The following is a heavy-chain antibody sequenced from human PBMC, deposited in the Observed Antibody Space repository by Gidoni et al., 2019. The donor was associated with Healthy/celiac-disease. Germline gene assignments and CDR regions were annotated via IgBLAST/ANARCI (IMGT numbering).Heavy chain of an antibody. CDR3: AKDKRFGDDGITKGFDY. Sequence: QVQLVESGGGVVQPGRSLRLSCSASGFTFSRYGMHWVRQAPGKGLEWVAVISYDGSNKYYEDSVKGRFTISRDNSKNTLNLQMNSLRAEDTAVYYCAKDKRFGDDGITKGFDYWGQGTLVTVSS. J-gene: IGHJ4*02. V-gene: IGHV3-30*18. D-gene: IGHD3-10*01. CDR1: GFTFSRYG. CDR2: ISYDGSNK.